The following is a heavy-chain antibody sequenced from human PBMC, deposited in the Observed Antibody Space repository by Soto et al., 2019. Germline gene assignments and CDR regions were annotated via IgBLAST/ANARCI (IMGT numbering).Heavy chain of an antibody. CDR3: ARDRGTTGQDDYYYYYGMDV. J-gene: IGHJ6*02. V-gene: IGHV1-69*01. D-gene: IGHD4-17*01. CDR2: IIPIFGTA. Sequence: QVQLVLSGAEVKKPGSSVKVSCKASGGTFSSYAISWVRQAPGQGLEWMGGIIPIFGTANYAQKFQGRVTITADESTSTAYMELSSLRSEDTAVYYCARDRGTTGQDDYYYYYGMDVWGQGTTVTVSS. CDR1: GGTFSSYA.